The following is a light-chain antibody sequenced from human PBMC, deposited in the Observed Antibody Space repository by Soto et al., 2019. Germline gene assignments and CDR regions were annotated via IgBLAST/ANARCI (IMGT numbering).Light chain of an antibody. CDR2: KAT. J-gene: IGKJ1*01. Sequence: DIQMTQSPSTLSASVGDRVTITCRASQSISSWLAWYQQKPGKAPKLLIYKATSLESGVPSRFSDSGAGTEFTLTISSLQPDDFATYYCQQNNSYWTFGQGTKVEI. V-gene: IGKV1-5*03. CDR1: QSISSW. CDR3: QQNNSYWT.